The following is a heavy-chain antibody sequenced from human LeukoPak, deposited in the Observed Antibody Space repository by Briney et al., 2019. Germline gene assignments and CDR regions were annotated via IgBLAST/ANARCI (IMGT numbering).Heavy chain of an antibody. Sequence: GRSLRLSCAASGFIFRNYGMHWVRQAPGKGLEWVANIKQDGSEKYYVDSVKGRFTISRDNAKNSLYLQMNSLRAEDTAVYYCARDHIAAAGTPQHWGQGTLVTVSS. CDR1: GFIFRNYG. J-gene: IGHJ4*02. CDR2: IKQDGSEK. CDR3: ARDHIAAAGTPQH. V-gene: IGHV3-7*01. D-gene: IGHD6-13*01.